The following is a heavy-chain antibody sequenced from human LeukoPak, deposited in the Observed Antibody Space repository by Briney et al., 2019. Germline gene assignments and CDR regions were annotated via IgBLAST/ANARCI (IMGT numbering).Heavy chain of an antibody. CDR3: TTTEFSGYEIDDY. CDR2: IKSKTDGGTT. J-gene: IGHJ4*02. D-gene: IGHD5-12*01. Sequence: PGGSLRLSCAASGFTFSNAWMNWVRQAPGKGLEWVGRIKSKTDGGTTDYAAPVKGRFTISRDDSKNTLYLQMNSLKTEDTAVYYCTTTEFSGYEIDDYWGQGTLVTVSS. V-gene: IGHV3-15*07. CDR1: GFTFSNAW.